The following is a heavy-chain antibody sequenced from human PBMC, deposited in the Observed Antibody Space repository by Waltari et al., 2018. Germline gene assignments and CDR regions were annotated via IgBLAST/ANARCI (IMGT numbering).Heavy chain of an antibody. CDR1: GGSFSGYY. J-gene: IGHJ6*02. V-gene: IGHV4-34*01. D-gene: IGHD2-2*01. CDR2: INHSGST. Sequence: QVQLQQWGAGLLKPSETLSLTCAVYGGSFSGYYWSWIRQPPGKGLEWIGEINHSGSTNYNPYVKSLVTISVDTSKNQFSLKLSSVTAADTAVYYCARGYCSSTSCYAYYYYGMDVWGQGTTVIVSS. CDR3: ARGYCSSTSCYAYYYYGMDV.